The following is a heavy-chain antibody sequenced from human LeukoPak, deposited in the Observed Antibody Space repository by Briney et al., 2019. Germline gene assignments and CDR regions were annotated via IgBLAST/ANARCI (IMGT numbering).Heavy chain of an antibody. V-gene: IGHV3-21*01. D-gene: IGHD3-16*01. J-gene: IGHJ4*02. CDR3: ARSPYVLPLFDY. CDR1: GFTFSSYS. Sequence: TGGSLRLSCAASGFTFSSYSMNWVRQAPGKGLEWVSSISSSSSYIYYADSVKGRFTISRDNAKNSLYLQMNSLRAEDTAVYYCARSPYVLPLFDYWGQGTLVTVSS. CDR2: ISSSSSYI.